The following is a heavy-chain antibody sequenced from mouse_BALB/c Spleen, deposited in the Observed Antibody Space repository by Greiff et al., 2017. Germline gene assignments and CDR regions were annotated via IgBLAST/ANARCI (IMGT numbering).Heavy chain of an antibody. V-gene: IGHV5-17*02. CDR3: ARSITTVVEGFDY. D-gene: IGHD1-1*01. Sequence: DVQLVESGGGLVQPGGSRKLSCAASGFTFSSFGMHWVRQAPEKGLEWVAYISSGSSTIYYADTVKGRFTISRDNPKNTLFLQMTSLRSEDTAMYYCARSITTVVEGFDYWGQGTTLTVSS. CDR1: GFTFSSFG. CDR2: ISSGSSTI. J-gene: IGHJ2*01.